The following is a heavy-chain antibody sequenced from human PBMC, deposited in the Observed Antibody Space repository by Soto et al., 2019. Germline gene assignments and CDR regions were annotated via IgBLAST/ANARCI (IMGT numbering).Heavy chain of an antibody. CDR2: IYPGDSDT. Sequence: PGESLKISCKASGYSFSSYWIGWVRQMPGKGLEWMGTIYPGDSDTRYSPSFQGQVTISADKSISTAYLQWSSLKASDTAMYYCARTSAAGKNYNGMDVWGQGTTVTVSS. V-gene: IGHV5-51*01. J-gene: IGHJ6*02. CDR1: GYSFSSYW. CDR3: ARTSAAGKNYNGMDV. D-gene: IGHD6-13*01.